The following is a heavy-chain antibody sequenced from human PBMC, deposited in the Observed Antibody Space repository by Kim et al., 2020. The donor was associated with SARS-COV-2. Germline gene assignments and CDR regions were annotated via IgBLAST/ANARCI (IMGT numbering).Heavy chain of an antibody. CDR3: ARVDTAMVKGYYFDY. J-gene: IGHJ4*02. Sequence: DSVKGRFNISRHNSKNTLYLQMNSLRAEDTAVYYCARVDTAMVKGYYFDYWGQGTLVTVSS. V-gene: IGHV3-53*04. D-gene: IGHD5-18*01.